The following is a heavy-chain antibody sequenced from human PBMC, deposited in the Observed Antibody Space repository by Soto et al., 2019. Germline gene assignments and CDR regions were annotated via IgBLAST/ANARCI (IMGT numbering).Heavy chain of an antibody. J-gene: IGHJ3*02. D-gene: IGHD2-15*01. CDR3: ANGAQDIVVVVAAPNDAFDI. CDR1: GFTFSSYA. CDR2: ISGSGGST. V-gene: IGHV3-23*01. Sequence: SLRLSCAASGFTFSSYAMSWVRQAPGKGLEWVSAISGSGGSTYYADSVKGRFTISRDNSKNTLYLQMNSLRAEDTAVYYCANGAQDIVVVVAAPNDAFDIWGQGTMVTVSS.